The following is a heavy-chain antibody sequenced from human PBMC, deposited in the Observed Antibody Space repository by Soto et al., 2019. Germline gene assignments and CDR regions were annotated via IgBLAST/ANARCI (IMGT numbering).Heavy chain of an antibody. CDR2: IYYSGST. CDR1: GGSISSGGYY. D-gene: IGHD6-13*01. V-gene: IGHV4-31*03. Sequence: ASETLSLTCTVSGGSISSGGYYWSWIRQHPGKGLEWIGYIYYSGSTYYNPSLKSRVTISVDTSKNQFSLKLSSVTAADTAVYYCARRTSSDSSSWYGDAFDIWGQGTMVTVSS. J-gene: IGHJ3*02. CDR3: ARRTSSDSSSWYGDAFDI.